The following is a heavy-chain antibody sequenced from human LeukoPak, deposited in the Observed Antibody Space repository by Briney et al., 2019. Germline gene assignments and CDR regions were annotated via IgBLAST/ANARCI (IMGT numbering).Heavy chain of an antibody. J-gene: IGHJ4*02. V-gene: IGHV1-69*06. D-gene: IGHD4-23*01. CDR2: IIPLYGTS. Sequence: ASAKVSCKASGGTFGSYAISWVRQAPGQGLEWLGGIIPLYGTSNYAQRFQDRVTMTADISTTTAYMEMTSLISEDTAVYYCATNSNTGGRGNFFDSWGQGSLVTVTT. CDR3: ATNSNTGGRGNFFDS. CDR1: GGTFGSYA.